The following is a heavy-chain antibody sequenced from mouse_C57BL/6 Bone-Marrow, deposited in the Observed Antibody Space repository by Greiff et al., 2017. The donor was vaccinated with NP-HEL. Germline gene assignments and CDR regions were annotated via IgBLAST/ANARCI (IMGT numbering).Heavy chain of an antibody. J-gene: IGHJ4*01. CDR2: IYPGDGDT. Sequence: QVQLQQSGPELVKPGASVKISCKASGYAFSSSWMNWVKQRPGKGLEWIGRIYPGDGDTNYNGKFKGKATLTADKSSSTAYMQLSSLTSEDSAVYFCAEDGYYEAMDYWGQGTSVTVSS. CDR3: AEDGYYEAMDY. V-gene: IGHV1-82*01. D-gene: IGHD2-3*01. CDR1: GYAFSSSW.